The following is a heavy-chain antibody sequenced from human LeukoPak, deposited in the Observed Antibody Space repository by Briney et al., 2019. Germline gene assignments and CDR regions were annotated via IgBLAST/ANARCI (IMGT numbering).Heavy chain of an antibody. V-gene: IGHV4-39*02. CDR3: ARVPRGGDEFDP. J-gene: IGHJ5*02. Sequence: SETLSLTCTVSGGSISSSNCYWGWIRQPPGKGLEWIESIYYSGGTYYNASLKSRVTMSIDTSKNQFSLKLSSVTAADTAVYYCARVPRGGDEFDPWGQGTLVTVSS. CDR2: IYYSGGT. D-gene: IGHD3-16*01. CDR1: GGSISSSNCY.